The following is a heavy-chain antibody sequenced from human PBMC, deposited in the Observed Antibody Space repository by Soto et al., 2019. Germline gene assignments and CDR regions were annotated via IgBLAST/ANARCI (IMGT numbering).Heavy chain of an antibody. D-gene: IGHD3-10*01. CDR2: ISGSGGST. J-gene: IGHJ5*02. CDR3: ANSPPVLLWFGVDGWFDP. CDR1: GFTFSSYA. V-gene: IGHV3-23*01. Sequence: PGGSLRLSCAASGFTFSSYAMSWVRQAPGKGLEWVSAISGSGGSTYYADSVKGRFTISRDNSKNTLYLQMNSLRAEDTAVYYCANSPPVLLWFGVDGWFDPWGQGTLVTVSS.